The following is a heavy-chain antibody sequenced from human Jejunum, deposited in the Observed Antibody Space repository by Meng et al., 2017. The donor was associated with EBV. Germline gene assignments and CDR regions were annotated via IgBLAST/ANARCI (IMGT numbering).Heavy chain of an antibody. CDR2: ISSDGNTK. Sequence: VDIVEFGGSVVQPGGSVTLSCAAYGFTLSTYAMQWVRQAPGKGLEWVAVISSDGNTKYHADSVKGRFTISRDISKNTVYLQMNNLGPEDTAMYYCASVADYWGQGTLVTVSS. V-gene: IGHV3-30-3*01. J-gene: IGHJ4*02. CDR1: GFTLSTYA. CDR3: ASVADY. D-gene: IGHD5-12*01.